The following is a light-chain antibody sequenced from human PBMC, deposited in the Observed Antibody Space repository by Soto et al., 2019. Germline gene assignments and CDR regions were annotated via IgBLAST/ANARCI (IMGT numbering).Light chain of an antibody. Sequence: QSALTQPASVSGSPGQLITISCTGSRSDVGSYNLVSWHQQYPGKAPKLMIYEGSKRPSGVSTRFYGSKSGNTASLTISGLQAEGGADYYCCSYAGRTTVVFGGGSKLTVL. V-gene: IGLV2-23*01. CDR3: CSYAGRTTVV. CDR1: RSDVGSYNL. CDR2: EGS. J-gene: IGLJ3*02.